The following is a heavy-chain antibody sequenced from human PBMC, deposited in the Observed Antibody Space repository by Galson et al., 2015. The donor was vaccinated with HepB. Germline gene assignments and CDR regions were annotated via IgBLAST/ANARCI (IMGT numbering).Heavy chain of an antibody. CDR2: IYPGDSDT. Sequence: QSGAAVKQPGESLKISCKGSGYSFTSYWIGWVRQMPGKGLEWMGIIYPGDSDTRYSPSFQGQVTISACKSISTAYLQWSSLKASGTAMYYCARRKEDYYDSSVYFALDYWGQGTLVTVSS. CDR3: ARRKEDYYDSSVYFALDY. V-gene: IGHV5-51*01. CDR1: GYSFTSYW. J-gene: IGHJ4*02. D-gene: IGHD3-22*01.